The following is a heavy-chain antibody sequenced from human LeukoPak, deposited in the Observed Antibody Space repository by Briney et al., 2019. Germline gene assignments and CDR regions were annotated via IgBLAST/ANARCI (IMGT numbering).Heavy chain of an antibody. CDR2: IFPGDSNI. J-gene: IGHJ4*02. D-gene: IGHD2-2*01. CDR1: VYSFSNYW. V-gene: IGHV5-51*01. CDR3: ARDHYCYSTSCYFDY. Sequence: GESLKISCRASVYSFSNYWVGWVRQMPGKGMEYMGIIFPGDSNIRYNPSFQGQATMSVDRSTNTAYLQWSSLKASDSAMYYCARDHYCYSTSCYFDYWGQGTLVTVSS.